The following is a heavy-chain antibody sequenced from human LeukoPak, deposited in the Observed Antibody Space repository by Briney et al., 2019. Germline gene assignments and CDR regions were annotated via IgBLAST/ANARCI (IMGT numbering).Heavy chain of an antibody. CDR2: ISSSSSYI. J-gene: IGHJ4*02. CDR1: GFTFSSYS. D-gene: IGHD3-22*01. V-gene: IGHV3-21*01. Sequence: PGGSLRLSCAASGFTFSSYSMNWVRQAPGKGLEWVSSISSSSSYIYYADSVKGRFTISRDNAKNSLYLQMNSLRAEDTAVYYCARSGEYYYDSSVFDYWGQGTLVTVSS. CDR3: ARSGEYYYDSSVFDY.